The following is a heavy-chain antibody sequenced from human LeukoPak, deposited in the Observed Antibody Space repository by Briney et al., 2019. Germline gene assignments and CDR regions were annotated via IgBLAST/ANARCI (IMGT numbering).Heavy chain of an antibody. J-gene: IGHJ4*02. CDR3: ARAAKFEFYFDY. CDR1: GFTFSDYA. D-gene: IGHD3-10*01. Sequence: GGSLRLSCAASGFTFSDYAMNWVRQAPGKGLEWVSSISGSDDTTYYADSVKGRFTISRDNAKNSLYLQMNSLRAEDTAVYYCARAAKFEFYFDYWGQGTLVTVSS. V-gene: IGHV3-11*04. CDR2: ISGSDDTT.